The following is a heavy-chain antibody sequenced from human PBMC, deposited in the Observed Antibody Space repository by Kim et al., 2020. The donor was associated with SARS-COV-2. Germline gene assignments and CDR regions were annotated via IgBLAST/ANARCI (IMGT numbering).Heavy chain of an antibody. CDR1: GFTFRKNW. Sequence: GGSLRLSCAASGFTFRKNWMHWVRQAPGKGLVWVSHIISDGSGATYADSVKGRFTISRDNAKNTLYLQMNSLTAEDTAVYYCARDHYHAMSVWGQGTTVTVSS. CDR3: ARDHYHAMSV. J-gene: IGHJ6*02. CDR2: IISDGSGA. V-gene: IGHV3-74*03.